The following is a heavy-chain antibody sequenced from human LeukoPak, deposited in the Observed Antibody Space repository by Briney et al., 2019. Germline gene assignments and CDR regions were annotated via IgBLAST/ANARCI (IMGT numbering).Heavy chain of an antibody. CDR3: ARGYYYDSSGYYGNGAFDI. D-gene: IGHD3-22*01. Sequence: SETLSLTCAVYGGSFSGYYWSWIRQPPGKGLEWIGEINHSGSTNYNPSLKSRVTISVDTSKNQFSLKLSSVTAADTAVYYCARGYYYDSSGYYGNGAFDIWGQGTMVTVSS. J-gene: IGHJ3*02. CDR2: INHSGST. V-gene: IGHV4-34*01. CDR1: GGSFSGYY.